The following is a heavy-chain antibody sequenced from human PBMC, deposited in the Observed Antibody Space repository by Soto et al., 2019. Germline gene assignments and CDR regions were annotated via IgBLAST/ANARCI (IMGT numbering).Heavy chain of an antibody. Sequence: QLQLQESGPGLVKPSETLSLTCTVSGGSISSSSYYWAWVRQPPGKGLEWIGSIYYSGTTYYNPSRTRRVTIXXDXSXXQFSLKLSSVTAADTAVFYCARLIHCKTTSCYFDYWGQGTLVTVSS. CDR3: ARLIHCKTTSCYFDY. D-gene: IGHD2-2*01. V-gene: IGHV4-39*01. J-gene: IGHJ4*02. CDR1: GGSISSSSYY. CDR2: IYYSGTT.